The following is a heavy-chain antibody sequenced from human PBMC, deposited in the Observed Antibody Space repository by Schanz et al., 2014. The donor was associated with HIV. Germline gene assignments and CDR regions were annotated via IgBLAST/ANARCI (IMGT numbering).Heavy chain of an antibody. CDR3: AKDLGSSGWYENYYGLDV. CDR1: GFTFSSYG. CDR2: ISYDGSNK. Sequence: VRLVESGGTSVQPGGSLRLSCAASGFTFSSYGMHWVRQAPGKGLEWVAVISYDGSNKYYADSVKGRFTISRDNSKNTLYLQMNSLRAEDTAVYYCAKDLGSSGWYENYYGLDVWGQGTTVTVSS. D-gene: IGHD6-19*01. J-gene: IGHJ6*02. V-gene: IGHV3-30*18.